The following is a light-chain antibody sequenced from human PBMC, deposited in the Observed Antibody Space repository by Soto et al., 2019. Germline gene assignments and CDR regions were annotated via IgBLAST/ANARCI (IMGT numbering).Light chain of an antibody. Sequence: EIVVDRSPVALSQSPGERATLSCRASQSVSSSYLAWYQQKPGQPPRLLIYVASSRATGIPDRFSGSGSGTDFTLTISRLEPEDVGMFYCQQYASLPLTFGQGTRLEIK. J-gene: IGKJ5*01. CDR2: VAS. CDR3: QQYASLPLT. CDR1: QSVSSSY. V-gene: IGKV3-20*01.